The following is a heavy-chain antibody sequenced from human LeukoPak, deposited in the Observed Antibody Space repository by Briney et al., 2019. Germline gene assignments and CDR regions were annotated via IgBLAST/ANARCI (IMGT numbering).Heavy chain of an antibody. CDR1: GYTFTGYY. V-gene: IGHV1-2*02. D-gene: IGHD3-22*01. CDR2: INPNSGGT. CDR3: AREGLYYDISGYYLGY. J-gene: IGHJ4*02. Sequence: ASVKVSCKASGYTFTGYYMHWVRQAPGQGLEWMGWINPNSGGTNYAQKFQGRVTMTRDTSISTAYMELSRLRSDDTAVYYCAREGLYYDISGYYLGYWGQGTLITVSS.